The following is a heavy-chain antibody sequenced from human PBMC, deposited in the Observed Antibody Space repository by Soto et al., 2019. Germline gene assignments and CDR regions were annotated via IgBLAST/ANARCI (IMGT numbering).Heavy chain of an antibody. Sequence: GGSLRLSCAASGFTFSSYAMSWVRQAPGKGLEWVSAISGSGGSTYYADSVKGRFTISRDNSKNTLYLQMNSLRAEDTAVYYCAKDGALRFLEWVGGYMDVWGKGTTVTVSS. D-gene: IGHD3-3*01. J-gene: IGHJ6*03. CDR3: AKDGALRFLEWVGGYMDV. CDR2: ISGSGGST. CDR1: GFTFSSYA. V-gene: IGHV3-23*01.